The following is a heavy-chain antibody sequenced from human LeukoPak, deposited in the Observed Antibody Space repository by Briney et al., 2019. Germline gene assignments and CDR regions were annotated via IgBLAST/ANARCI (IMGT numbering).Heavy chain of an antibody. D-gene: IGHD6-6*01. J-gene: IGHJ4*02. CDR3: ARAPSSSYPLDY. V-gene: IGHV1-2*02. CDR2: INPNSGGT. Sequence: ASVKVSCKASGYTFTSFDINWVRQATGQGLEWMGWINPNSGGTNYAQKFQGRVTMTRDTSISTAYMELSRLRSDDTAVYYCARAPSSSYPLDYWGQGTLVTVSS. CDR1: GYTFTSFD.